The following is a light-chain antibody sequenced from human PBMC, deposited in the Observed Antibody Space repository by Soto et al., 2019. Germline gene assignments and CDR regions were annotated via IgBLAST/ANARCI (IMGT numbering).Light chain of an antibody. J-gene: IGLJ1*01. CDR1: SSDVGRYDY. Sequence: QSVLTQPPSASGSPVQSVTISCTGTSSDVGRYDYVSWYQQHPGKAPKLMIYEVTKRPSGVPDRFSGSKSGNTASLTVSGLQAEDEADYYCTSNAGSNIFVFGTGTKVTVL. V-gene: IGLV2-8*01. CDR3: TSNAGSNIFV. CDR2: EVT.